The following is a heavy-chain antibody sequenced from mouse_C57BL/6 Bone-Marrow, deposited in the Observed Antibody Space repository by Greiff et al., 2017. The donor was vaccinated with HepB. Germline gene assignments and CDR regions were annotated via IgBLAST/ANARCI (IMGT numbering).Heavy chain of an antibody. D-gene: IGHD2-4*01. CDR1: GYTFTSYR. J-gene: IGHJ3*01. V-gene: IGHV1-52*01. CDR2: IDPSDSET. CDR3: ARGGYDLAWFAY. Sequence: QVQLQQSGAELVRPGSSVKLSCKASGYTFTSYRMHWVKQRPIQGLEWIGNIDPSDSETHYNQKFKDKATLTVDKSSSTAYMQLSSLTSEDSAVYYCARGGYDLAWFAYWGQGTLVTVSA.